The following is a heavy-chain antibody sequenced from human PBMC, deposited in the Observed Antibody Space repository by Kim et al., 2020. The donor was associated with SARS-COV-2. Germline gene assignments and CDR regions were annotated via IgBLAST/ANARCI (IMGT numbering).Heavy chain of an antibody. CDR2: VNPGGGTT. Sequence: SVKVSCKASGYSFTSYYMHWVRQAPGQGLEWMGIVNPGGGTTNYAQKFQGRVTMNRETSTSTVYMELTNLRSEDTAVYYCARGLVGPMPLDYWGQGTLVTVSS. CDR1: GYSFTSYY. CDR3: ARGLVGPMPLDY. D-gene: IGHD2-2*01. V-gene: IGHV1-46*01. J-gene: IGHJ4*02.